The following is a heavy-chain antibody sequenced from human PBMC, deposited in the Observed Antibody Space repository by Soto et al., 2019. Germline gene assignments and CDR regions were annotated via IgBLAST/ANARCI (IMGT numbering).Heavy chain of an antibody. D-gene: IGHD5-18*01. CDR2: IYSSGST. CDR1: GGSISNYY. Sequence: PSETLSLTCTVSGGSISNYYWSWIRQPPGKGLEWIGYIYSSGSTHYNPSLQSRVTISADTSKNQVSLKVNSVTAADTAMYYCARDHPHSYGVYYFDYWGQGTPVTAPQ. V-gene: IGHV4-59*01. J-gene: IGHJ4*02. CDR3: ARDHPHSYGVYYFDY.